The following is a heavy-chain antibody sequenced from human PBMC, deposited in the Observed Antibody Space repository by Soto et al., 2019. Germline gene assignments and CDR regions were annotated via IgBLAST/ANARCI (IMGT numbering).Heavy chain of an antibody. Sequence: QVQLQESGPGLVKPSETLSLTCAVSGDSISSYYCMWIRQPPGKGLESIGYLYYGRSANYNPSLTGRVPLSVDAATNQCSLTLMAMTAADTAVYYCALRSTAVLPEYWRQGTLVTGSS. V-gene: IGHV4-59*01. CDR2: LYYGRSA. D-gene: IGHD2-8*02. CDR3: ALRSTAVLPEY. J-gene: IGHJ4*02. CDR1: GDSISSYY.